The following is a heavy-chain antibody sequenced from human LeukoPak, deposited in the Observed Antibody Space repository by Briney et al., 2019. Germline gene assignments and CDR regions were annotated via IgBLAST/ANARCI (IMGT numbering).Heavy chain of an antibody. CDR3: ARFGQLAIFDY. CDR1: GGSISSYY. D-gene: IGHD6-6*01. Sequence: SDFLSLTCTVSGGSISSYYWSWVRQPPGKGLEWIGYIYHSGSTNYNASLKSRVTISVDTSKNQFSLKLSSVTAADTAVYYCARFGQLAIFDYWGQGTLVT. V-gene: IGHV4-59*07. J-gene: IGHJ4*02. CDR2: IYHSGST.